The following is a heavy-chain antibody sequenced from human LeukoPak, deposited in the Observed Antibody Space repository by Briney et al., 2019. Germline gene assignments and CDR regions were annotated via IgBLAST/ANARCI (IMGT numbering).Heavy chain of an antibody. Sequence: SETLSLTCAVYGGSFSGYYWSWIRQPPGKGLEWIGEINHSGSTNYNPSLKSRVTISVDTSKNQFSPKLSSVTAADTAVYYCARDSVAGAIFDYWGQGTLVTVSS. CDR2: INHSGST. CDR3: ARDSVAGAIFDY. CDR1: GGSFSGYY. J-gene: IGHJ4*02. D-gene: IGHD6-19*01. V-gene: IGHV4-34*01.